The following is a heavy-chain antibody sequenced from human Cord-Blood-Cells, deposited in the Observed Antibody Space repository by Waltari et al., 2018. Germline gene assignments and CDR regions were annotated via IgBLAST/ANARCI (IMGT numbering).Heavy chain of an antibody. J-gene: IGHJ4*02. Sequence: QVQLVQSGAEVKKPGSSVKVSCKASGGTFSSYAISWVRQAPGQGLEWMGGIIPIFGTANYAQKVQGRVTMTADESTSTAYMELSRLRSEDTAVEYWARAYSSGWYIDYWGQGTLVTVSS. CDR3: ARAYSSGWYIDY. CDR1: GGTFSSYA. V-gene: IGHV1-69*01. CDR2: IIPIFGTA. D-gene: IGHD6-19*01.